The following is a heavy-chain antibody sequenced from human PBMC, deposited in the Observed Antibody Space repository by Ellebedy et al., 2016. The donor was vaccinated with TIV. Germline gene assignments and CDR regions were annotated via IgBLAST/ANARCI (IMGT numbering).Heavy chain of an antibody. J-gene: IGHJ2*01. CDR2: VYYTGRT. Sequence: MPSETLSLTCTVSGGSMINYYWSWVRQSPEKGLEWIAYVYYTGRTNYNPSLGRRVTISLDTSKRQFSLNLRSLTAADTAVYYCARSSAGGFDYWYFDLWGRGTLVTVSS. D-gene: IGHD6-19*01. CDR1: GGSMINYY. V-gene: IGHV4-59*01. CDR3: ARSSAGGFDYWYFDL.